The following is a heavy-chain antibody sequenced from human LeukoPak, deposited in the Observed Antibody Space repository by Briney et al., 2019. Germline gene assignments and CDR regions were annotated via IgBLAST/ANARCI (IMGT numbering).Heavy chain of an antibody. CDR3: ASGGSSWGFLGVP. CDR2: IIPIFGTA. V-gene: IGHV1-69*13. CDR1: GGTFISYA. Sequence: SVTVSFTASGGTFISYAISWVRQAPGQGLEWMGGIIPIFGTANYAQKFQGRVTITADESTSTAYMELSSLRSEDTAVYYCASGGSSWGFLGVPWGQGGLVTVAS. J-gene: IGHJ5*02. D-gene: IGHD6-13*01.